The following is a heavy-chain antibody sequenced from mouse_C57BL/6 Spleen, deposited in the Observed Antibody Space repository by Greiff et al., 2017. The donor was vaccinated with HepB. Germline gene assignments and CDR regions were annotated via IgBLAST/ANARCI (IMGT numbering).Heavy chain of an antibody. CDR1: GYAFSSYW. Sequence: QVQLQQSGAELVKPGASVKISCKASGYAFSSYWMNWVKQRPGKGLEWIGQIYPGDGDTNYNGKFKGKATLTADKSSSTAYMQLSSLTSEDSAVYFCARYPIPRGAMDYWGQGTSVTVSS. CDR2: IYPGDGDT. D-gene: IGHD3-1*01. J-gene: IGHJ4*01. V-gene: IGHV1-80*01. CDR3: ARYPIPRGAMDY.